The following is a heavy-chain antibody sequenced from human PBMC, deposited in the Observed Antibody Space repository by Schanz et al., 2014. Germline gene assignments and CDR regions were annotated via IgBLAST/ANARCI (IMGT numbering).Heavy chain of an antibody. CDR1: GYTFTDYY. Sequence: QVQLVQSGAEVKKPGASVKISCKASGYTFTDYYMYWVRQAPGQGLEWMGWIGGSDGNTNFAQKFQGRVTMTTDTSTSTVYMELRSLTSDDSAVYYCARDRDQWDGNYLDYWGQGTLVTVSS. D-gene: IGHD1-26*01. CDR2: IGGSDGNT. V-gene: IGHV1-18*04. CDR3: ARDRDQWDGNYLDY. J-gene: IGHJ4*02.